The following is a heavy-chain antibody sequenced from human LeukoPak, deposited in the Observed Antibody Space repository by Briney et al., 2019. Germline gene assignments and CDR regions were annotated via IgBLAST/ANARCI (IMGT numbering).Heavy chain of an antibody. CDR1: GFTFSDHW. V-gene: IGHV3-7*01. Sequence: GGSLRLSCEASGFTFSDHWMTWFRQAPGKGLDWVANIKQGGRQKYYVDSVKGRFTISRDDVKSTLFLQMNNLRAEDSALYYCARGPNFGDYVDFLASWGQGTLVTVSS. J-gene: IGHJ4*02. CDR2: IKQGGRQK. CDR3: ARGPNFGDYVDFLAS. D-gene: IGHD4-17*01.